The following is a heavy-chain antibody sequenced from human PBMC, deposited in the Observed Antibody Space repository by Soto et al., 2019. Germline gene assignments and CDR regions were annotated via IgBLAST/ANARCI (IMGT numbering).Heavy chain of an antibody. CDR2: INPNSDGT. Sequence: QVRLVQSGPEVRKPGASVKISCEASAYSFTGHYLHWVRQAPGHGLERMGWINPNSDGTNYAQKFQDWISSTRDKALSTVYMDLSSLRSEDTAMYYCAKSDGAEENDAFDIWGQGTMISVS. V-gene: IGHV1-2*04. D-gene: IGHD3-16*01. J-gene: IGHJ3*02. CDR1: AYSFTGHY. CDR3: AKSDGAEENDAFDI.